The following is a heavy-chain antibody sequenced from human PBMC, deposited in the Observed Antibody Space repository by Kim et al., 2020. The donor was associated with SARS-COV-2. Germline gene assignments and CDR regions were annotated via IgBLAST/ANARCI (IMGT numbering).Heavy chain of an antibody. J-gene: IGHJ4*02. V-gene: IGHV3-15*01. CDR3: TTDGGIQLDSYLDD. D-gene: IGHD5-18*01. Sequence: AAPVKGRFTISRNDSNNTLYLQMNSLKTEDTAVYYCTTDGGIQLDSYLDDWGQGTLVTVSS.